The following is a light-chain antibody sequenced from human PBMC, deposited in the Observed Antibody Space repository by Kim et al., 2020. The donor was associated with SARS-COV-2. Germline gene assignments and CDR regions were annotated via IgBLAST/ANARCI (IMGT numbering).Light chain of an antibody. CDR2: DAS. CDR1: QSVSSK. V-gene: IGKV3-15*01. J-gene: IGKJ1*01. CDR3: QHYHGWWT. Sequence: DIVMTQSPATLSVSPGERATLSCRASQSVSSKLAWYQQKPGQAPRLLIYDASTRATGIPARFSGSGSGTEFTLTISSLQSEDFAVYYCQHYHGWWTFGQGTKLEI.